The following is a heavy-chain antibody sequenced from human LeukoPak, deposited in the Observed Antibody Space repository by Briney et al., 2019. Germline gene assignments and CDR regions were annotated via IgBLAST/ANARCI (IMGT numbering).Heavy chain of an antibody. CDR2: INHSGSS. J-gene: IGHJ3*02. Sequence: SETLSLTCAVYGGSFSGYYWSWIRQPPGKGLGWIGEINHSGSSNYNPSLKSRVTISVDTSKYQFSLKLSSVTAADTAVYYCARGCVRQPTQPLFDIWGQGTMVTVSS. D-gene: IGHD3-10*02. CDR3: ARGCVRQPTQPLFDI. CDR1: GGSFSGYY. V-gene: IGHV4-34*01.